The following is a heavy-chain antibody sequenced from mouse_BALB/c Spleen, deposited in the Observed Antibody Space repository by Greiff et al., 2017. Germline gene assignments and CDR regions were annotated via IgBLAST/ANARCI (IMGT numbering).Heavy chain of an antibody. CDR1: GFTFSSYG. CDR3: ARLGSSYGFAY. V-gene: IGHV5-6*01. J-gene: IGHJ3*01. CDR2: ISSGGSYT. Sequence: EVKLVESGGDLVKPGGSLKLSCAASGFTFSSYGMSWVRQTPDKRLEWVATISSGGSYTYYPDSVKGRFTISRDNAKNTLYLQMSSLKSEDTAMYYCARLGSSYGFAYWGQGTLVTVSA. D-gene: IGHD1-1*01.